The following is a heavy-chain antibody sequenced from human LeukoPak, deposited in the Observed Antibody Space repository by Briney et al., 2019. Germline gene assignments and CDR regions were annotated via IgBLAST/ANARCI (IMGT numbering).Heavy chain of an antibody. CDR1: GYTFTAYY. CDR3: ERDMSYDSSGYIDY. CDR2: INPNSGGI. Sequence: ASVKVSCKASGYTFTAYYMHWVRQAPGQGLEWMGWINPNSGGINYEQKSQGSVTMTTDTSLSTAYMELSRLTSDDTAVYYCERDMSYDSSGYIDYWGQGTLVTVSS. D-gene: IGHD3-22*01. J-gene: IGHJ4*02. V-gene: IGHV1-2*02.